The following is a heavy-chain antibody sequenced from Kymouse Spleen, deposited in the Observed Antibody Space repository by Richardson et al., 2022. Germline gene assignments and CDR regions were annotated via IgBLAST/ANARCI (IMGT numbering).Heavy chain of an antibody. D-gene: IGHD3-9*01. CDR3: TTEGDILTGYSDY. CDR2: IKSKTDGGTT. V-gene: IGHV3-15*01. CDR1: GFTFSNAW. Sequence: EVQLVESGGGLVKPGGSLRLSCAASGFTFSNAWMSWVRQAPGKGLEWVGRIKSKTDGGTTDYAAPVKGRFTISRDDSKNTLYLQMNSLKTEDTAVYYCTTEGDILTGYSDYWGQGTLVTVSS. J-gene: IGHJ4*02.